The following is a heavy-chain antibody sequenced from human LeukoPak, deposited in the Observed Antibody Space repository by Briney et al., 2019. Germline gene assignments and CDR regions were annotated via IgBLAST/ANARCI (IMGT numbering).Heavy chain of an antibody. V-gene: IGHV1-2*02. J-gene: IGHJ5*02. CDR3: ARVGLRYFDWWFDP. CDR2: INPNSGGT. Sequence: ASVKVSCKASGYTFTGYYMHWVRQAPGQGLEWMGWINPNSGGTNYAQKLQGRVTMTTDTSTSTAYMELRSLRSDDTAVYYCARVGLRYFDWWFDPWGQGTLVTVSS. D-gene: IGHD3-9*01. CDR1: GYTFTGYY.